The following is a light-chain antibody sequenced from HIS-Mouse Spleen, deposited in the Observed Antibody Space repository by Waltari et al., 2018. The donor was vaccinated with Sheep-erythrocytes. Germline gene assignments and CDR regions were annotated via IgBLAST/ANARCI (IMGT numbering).Light chain of an antibody. Sequence: SYVLTQPPSVSVAPGKTARITCGGNNIGSTRVHGYQQKPGQAPGLVVYDDSDRPSGIPERFSGSNSGNTATLTISRVEAGDEADYYCQVWDSSSDHVVFGGGTKLTVL. V-gene: IGLV3-21*03. CDR1: NIGSTR. CDR2: DDS. CDR3: QVWDSSSDHVV. J-gene: IGLJ2*01.